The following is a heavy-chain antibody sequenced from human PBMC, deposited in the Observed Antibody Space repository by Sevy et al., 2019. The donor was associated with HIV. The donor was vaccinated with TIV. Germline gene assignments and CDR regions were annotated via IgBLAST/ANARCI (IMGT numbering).Heavy chain of an antibody. CDR2: IRSKANSYAT. CDR3: TRLSLEGGRDY. CDR1: GFSLSGSA. J-gene: IGHJ4*02. V-gene: IGHV3-73*01. D-gene: IGHD1-26*01. Sequence: GGSLRLSCAASGFSLSGSAMHWVRQASGKGLEWVGRIRSKANSYATAYAASVKGRFTISRDDSKNTAYLQMNSLKTEDTAVYYCTRLSLEGGRDYWGQGTLVTVSS.